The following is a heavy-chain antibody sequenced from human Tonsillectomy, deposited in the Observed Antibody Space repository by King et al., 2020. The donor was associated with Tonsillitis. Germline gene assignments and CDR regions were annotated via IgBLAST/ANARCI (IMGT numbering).Heavy chain of an antibody. CDR2: IRYDGTYK. CDR1: EFTFSDYG. CDR3: AKEGQGFCGGDCQTSSGAFDI. Sequence: VQLVESGGGVVQPGGSLRLSCAASEFTFSDYGMHWVRQAPGKGLEWLAFIRYDGTYKYYADSVKGRFTISRDNSKNTLYLQMNSLRAEDTAVYYCAKEGQGFCGGDCQTSSGAFDIWGQGTMVTVSS. V-gene: IGHV3-30*02. J-gene: IGHJ3*02. D-gene: IGHD2-21*02.